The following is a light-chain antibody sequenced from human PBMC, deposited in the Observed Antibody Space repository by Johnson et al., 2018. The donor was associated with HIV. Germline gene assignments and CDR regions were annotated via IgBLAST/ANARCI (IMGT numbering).Light chain of an antibody. CDR1: SSNIGNNS. Sequence: QSVLTQPPSVSAAPGQTVTIPCSGNSSNIGNNSVSWCQRLPGTAPKLLIHDTDERPPGIPDRFSGSKSGTSATLGITGLQTGDEADYYCGAWDSSLRSGFFGTGTKVTVL. J-gene: IGLJ1*01. CDR3: GAWDSSLRSGF. V-gene: IGLV1-51*01. CDR2: DTD.